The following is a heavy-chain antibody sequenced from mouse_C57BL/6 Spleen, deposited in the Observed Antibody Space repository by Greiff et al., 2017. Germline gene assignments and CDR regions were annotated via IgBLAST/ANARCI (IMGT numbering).Heavy chain of an antibody. CDR3: ARRGYGSRPLYAMDY. CDR2: IYPGDGDT. V-gene: IGHV1-82*01. Sequence: QVQLKESGPELVKPGASVKISCKASGYAFSSSWMNWVKQRPGKGLEWIGRIYPGDGDTNYNGKFKGKATLTADKSSSTAYMQLSSLTSEDSAVYFCARRGYGSRPLYAMDYWGQGASVTVSS. D-gene: IGHD1-1*01. CDR1: GYAFSSSW. J-gene: IGHJ4*01.